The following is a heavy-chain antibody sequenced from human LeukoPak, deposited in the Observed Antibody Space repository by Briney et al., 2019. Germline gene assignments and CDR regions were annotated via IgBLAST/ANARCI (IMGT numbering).Heavy chain of an antibody. Sequence: GGSLRLSCAASGLTFNDYSMSWIRQAPGKGLEWVSYINSRGKTIYYADSVKGRFTISRDNAKSSLYLQMNSLRGEDTAVYYCAMGGQKSIAVTVWGQGTLVTVSS. CDR2: INSRGKTI. V-gene: IGHV3-11*04. CDR3: AMGGQKSIAVTV. D-gene: IGHD6-19*01. CDR1: GLTFNDYS. J-gene: IGHJ4*02.